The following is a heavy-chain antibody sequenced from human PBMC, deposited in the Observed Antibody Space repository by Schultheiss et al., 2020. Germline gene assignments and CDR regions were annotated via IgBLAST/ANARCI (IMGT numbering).Heavy chain of an antibody. V-gene: IGHV4-61*08. Sequence: SQTLSLTCTVSGGSISGGDYYWTWIRQPPGKALEWIGYIYSSGNTNYNPSLKSRVTMSVDTSKNQFSLKLSSVTAADTAVYYCARDGPPDSSGSWFDPWGQGTLVTVSS. CDR3: ARDGPPDSSGSWFDP. CDR2: IYSSGNT. CDR1: GGSISGGDYY. D-gene: IGHD3-22*01. J-gene: IGHJ5*02.